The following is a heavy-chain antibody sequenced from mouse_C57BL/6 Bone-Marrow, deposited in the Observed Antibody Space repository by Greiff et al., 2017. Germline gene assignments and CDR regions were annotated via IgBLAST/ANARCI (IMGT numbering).Heavy chain of an antibody. CDR3: VGRNYAMDY. Sequence: VKLVESGAELARPGASVKLSCKASGYTFTSYGISWVKQRTGQGLEWIGEIYPRSGNTYYNEKFKGKATLTADKSSSTAYMQLRSLTSEDSAVYFCVGRNYAMDYWGQGTSVTVSS. CDR1: GYTFTSYG. CDR2: IYPRSGNT. J-gene: IGHJ4*01. V-gene: IGHV1-81*01.